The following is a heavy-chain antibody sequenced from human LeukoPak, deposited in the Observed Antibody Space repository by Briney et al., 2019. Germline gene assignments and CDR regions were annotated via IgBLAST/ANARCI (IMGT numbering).Heavy chain of an antibody. V-gene: IGHV4-61*01. J-gene: IGHJ5*02. Sequence: SETLSLTCTVSGGSISSGSYYWSWIRQPPGKGLEWIGYIYYSGSTNYNPSLKSRVTISVDTSKNQFSLKLSSVTAADTAVYYCATGYSSGPNWFDPWGQGTLVTVSS. CDR2: IYYSGST. CDR3: ATGYSSGPNWFDP. D-gene: IGHD6-19*01. CDR1: GGSISSGSYY.